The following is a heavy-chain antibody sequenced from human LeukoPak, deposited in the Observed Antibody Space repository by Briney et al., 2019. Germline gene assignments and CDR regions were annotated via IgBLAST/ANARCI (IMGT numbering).Heavy chain of an antibody. CDR2: MHPNSGGT. CDR3: ARGSGSTSHYYYYYMDV. J-gene: IGHJ6*03. D-gene: IGHD2-2*01. CDR1: GYTFTDYY. V-gene: IGHV1-2*02. Sequence: GASVTVSCKASGYTFTDYYLHWLRQAPGQGLEWMGWMHPNSGGTSYAQKFQGRVTMTRDTSISTAYMELSRLRSDDTAVYYCARGSGSTSHYYYYYMDVWGKGTTVTISS.